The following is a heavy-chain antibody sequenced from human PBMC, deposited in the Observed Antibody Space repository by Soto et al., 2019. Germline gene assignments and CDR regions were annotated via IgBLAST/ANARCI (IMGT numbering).Heavy chain of an antibody. D-gene: IGHD1-7*01. V-gene: IGHV1-3*01. CDR1: GYTFTSYA. CDR3: ARVTTGTTASSYYYYYMDV. Sequence: QVQLVQSGAEVKKPGASVKVSCKASGYTFTSYAMHWVRQAPGQRLEWMGWINAGNGNTKYSQKFQGRVTITRDTSASTAYMELSSLRSDDTAVYYCARVTTGTTASSYYYYYMDVWGKGTTVTVSS. J-gene: IGHJ6*03. CDR2: INAGNGNT.